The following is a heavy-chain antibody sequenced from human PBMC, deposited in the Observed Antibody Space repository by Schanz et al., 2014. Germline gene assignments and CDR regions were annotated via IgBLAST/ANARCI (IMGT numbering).Heavy chain of an antibody. CDR2: IYYSGTT. V-gene: IGHV4-39*02. CDR3: ARELGREGGFDS. D-gene: IGHD2-15*01. J-gene: IGHJ4*02. Sequence: QLQLQESGPGLVKPSETLSLTCTVSGGSISSSSYYWGWIRQPPGKGLEWIGSIYYSGTTYYNPSLKSGVPISVDPSKNQFSLRLTSVTAADTAVYYCARELGREGGFDSWGQGTLVTVTS. CDR1: GGSISSSSYY.